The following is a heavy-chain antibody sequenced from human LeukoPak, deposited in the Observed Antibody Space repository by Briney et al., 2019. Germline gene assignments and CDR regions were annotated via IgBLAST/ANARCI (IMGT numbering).Heavy chain of an antibody. CDR1: GYTFTIYY. D-gene: IGHD1-26*01. CDR3: ARRHKHYYQIDY. CDR2: VNPSGGST. V-gene: IGHV1-46*01. Sequence: ASVTVSCKASGYTFTIYYLHWVRQAPGQGLEWMGMVNPSGGSTSYAQKFQGRVTMTRDTSTTTVYMELSSLRSDDTAVFYCARRHKHYYQIDYWGQGTLVTVSS. J-gene: IGHJ4*02.